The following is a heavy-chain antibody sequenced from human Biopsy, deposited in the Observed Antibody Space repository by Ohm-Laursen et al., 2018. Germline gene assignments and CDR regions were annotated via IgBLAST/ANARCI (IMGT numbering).Heavy chain of an antibody. V-gene: IGHV4-59*08. D-gene: IGHD3-3*01. CDR3: ARLGNFWNAEDGLDL. CDR1: DDSIRNFY. CDR2: ASYSGYT. Sequence: TLSLTCPVSDDSIRNFYWTWIRQPPGQGLEWIGHASYSGYTNYNPSLKSRVTIPVDTSKNHFSLNLRFVTAADTAVYSCARLGNFWNAEDGLDLWGLGTMVTVSS. J-gene: IGHJ3*01.